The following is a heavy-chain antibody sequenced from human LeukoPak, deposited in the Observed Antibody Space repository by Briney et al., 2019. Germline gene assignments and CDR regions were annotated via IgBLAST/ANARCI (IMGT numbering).Heavy chain of an antibody. V-gene: IGHV3-33*06. CDR3: AKGGSGNYYNEGY. Sequence: GRSPRLSCAASGFTFSSYGMHWVRQAPGKGLEWVAAIWYDGSIQYYADSVKGRFTVSRDNSKNTLYLQMNSLRAEDTAVYYCAKGGSGNYYNEGYWGQGTLVTVSS. J-gene: IGHJ4*02. CDR1: GFTFSSYG. D-gene: IGHD3-10*01. CDR2: IWYDGSIQ.